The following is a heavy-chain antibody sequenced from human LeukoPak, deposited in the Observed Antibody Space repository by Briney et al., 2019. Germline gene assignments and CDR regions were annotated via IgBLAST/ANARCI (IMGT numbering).Heavy chain of an antibody. CDR1: GYSISSGYY. V-gene: IGHV4-38-2*02. D-gene: IGHD3-10*01. J-gene: IGHJ4*02. Sequence: PSETLSLTCTVSGYSISSGYYWGWIRQPPGKGLEWIGSIYHSGSTYYNPSLKSRVTISVDTSKNQFSLKLSSVTAADTAVYYCARYGSGTYPRFDYWGQGILVTVSS. CDR3: ARYGSGTYPRFDY. CDR2: IYHSGST.